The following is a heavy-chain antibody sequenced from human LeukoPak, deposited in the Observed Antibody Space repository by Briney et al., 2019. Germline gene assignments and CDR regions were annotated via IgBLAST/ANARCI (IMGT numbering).Heavy chain of an antibody. J-gene: IGHJ6*02. V-gene: IGHV4-59*08. CDR1: GGSISGYY. CDR3: ARQGNRAIATRHGLDV. D-gene: IGHD6-6*01. CDR2: IYYSGTT. Sequence: WETLSLTCAVSGGSISGYYWSWIRQPPGKGLEWIGYIYYSGTTKYNPSLKSRVTISVDTPKNQFSLKLTSVTAADSAVYYCARQGNRAIATRHGLDVWGQGTTVTVSS.